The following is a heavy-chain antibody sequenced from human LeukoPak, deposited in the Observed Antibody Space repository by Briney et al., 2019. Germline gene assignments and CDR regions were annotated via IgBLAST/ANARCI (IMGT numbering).Heavy chain of an antibody. J-gene: IGHJ4*02. V-gene: IGHV1-69*05. D-gene: IGHD3-22*01. CDR1: GGTFSSYA. CDR3: ARGDTITYYYDSSGYLSLDY. Sequence: SVKVSCKASGGTFSSYAISWVRQAPGQGLEWMGRIIPIFGTANYAQKFQGRVTITTDESTSTAYMEPSSLRSEDTAVYYCARGDTITYYYDSSGYLSLDYWGQGTLVTVSS. CDR2: IIPIFGTA.